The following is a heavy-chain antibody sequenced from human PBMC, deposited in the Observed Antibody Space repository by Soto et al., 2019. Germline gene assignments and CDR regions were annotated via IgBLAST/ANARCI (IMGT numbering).Heavy chain of an antibody. J-gene: IGHJ4*02. CDR3: TKRLGSTATTYGDS. CDR1: GFTFDTYW. Sequence: GGSLRLSCAASGFTFDTYWMNWVRQAPGKGLEWVSVISDNGNVKYYVDSVKGRFTISRDNSKNTLYLQMNSLRVEDTAVYYCTKRLGSTATTYGDSWGQGTPVTVSS. D-gene: IGHD1-1*01. V-gene: IGHV3-23*01. CDR2: ISDNGNVK.